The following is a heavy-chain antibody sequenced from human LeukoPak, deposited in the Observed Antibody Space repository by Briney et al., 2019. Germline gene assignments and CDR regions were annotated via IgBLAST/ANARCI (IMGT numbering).Heavy chain of an antibody. D-gene: IGHD3-3*01. Sequence: GGSLRLSWAASGFTFSSYAMHWVRQAPGKGLGWVAVISYDGSNKYYADSVKGRFTISRDNSKNTLYLQMNSLRAEDTAVYYCARGALHYDFWSGYYCWGQGTLVTVSS. CDR2: ISYDGSNK. J-gene: IGHJ4*02. CDR3: ARGALHYDFWSGYYC. V-gene: IGHV3-30-3*01. CDR1: GFTFSSYA.